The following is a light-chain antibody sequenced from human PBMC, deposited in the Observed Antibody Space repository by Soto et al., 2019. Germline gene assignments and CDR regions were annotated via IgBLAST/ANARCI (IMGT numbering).Light chain of an antibody. J-gene: IGKJ5*01. CDR3: QQYGSLIT. Sequence: EIVLTQSPGTVSLSPGERATLSCRASQSVSSSYLAWYQQKPGQAPRLLIYGASSRATGIPDRFSGSGSGTDFTLTISRLEPEDFAVYYCQQYGSLITFGQGTRLEIK. CDR2: GAS. V-gene: IGKV3-20*01. CDR1: QSVSSSY.